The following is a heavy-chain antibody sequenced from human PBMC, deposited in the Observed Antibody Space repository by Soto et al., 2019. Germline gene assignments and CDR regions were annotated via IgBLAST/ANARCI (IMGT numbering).Heavy chain of an antibody. CDR3: ARVSSRASGFPGWFDP. CDR2: IYHSGST. Sequence: QLQLQESGSGLVKPSQTLSLTCAVSGGSISSGGYSWSWIRQPPGKGLEWIGYIYHSGSTYYNPSLKSRVTISVDRSKNQFSLKLSSVTAADTAVYYCARVSSRASGFPGWFDPWDQGTLVTVSS. CDR1: GGSISSGGYS. J-gene: IGHJ5*02. D-gene: IGHD6-13*01. V-gene: IGHV4-30-2*01.